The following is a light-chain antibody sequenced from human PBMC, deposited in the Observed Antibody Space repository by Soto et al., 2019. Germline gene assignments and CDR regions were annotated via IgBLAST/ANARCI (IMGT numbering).Light chain of an antibody. V-gene: IGKV3-20*01. CDR2: GTS. CDR1: QSFSSSY. Sequence: PGERATLSCRASQSFSSSYLAWYQQRPGQPPRLLIYGTSKRATGIPDRFSGSGFDKDFTLTISRLDPEDSAVYYCQQYVGQRFTFGQGTRLEIK. CDR3: QQYVGQRFT. J-gene: IGKJ5*01.